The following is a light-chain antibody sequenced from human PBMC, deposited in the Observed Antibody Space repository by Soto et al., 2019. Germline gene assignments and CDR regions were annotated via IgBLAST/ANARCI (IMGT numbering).Light chain of an antibody. CDR2: KAS. CDR1: QSISSW. J-gene: IGKJ4*02. V-gene: IGKV1-5*03. Sequence: DIQRPRSPSTLSASPGAMVAIICRASQSISSWLAWYQQKPGKAPKLLIYKASSLESGIPSRFSGSGSGTDFTLTISSLQPDDFATYYCQQCNSYSRTFGGGSKVDIK. CDR3: QQCNSYSRT.